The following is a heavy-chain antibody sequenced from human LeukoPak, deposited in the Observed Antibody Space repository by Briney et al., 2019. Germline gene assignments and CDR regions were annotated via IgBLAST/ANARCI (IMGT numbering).Heavy chain of an antibody. Sequence: GGSLRLSCAASGFTFSSYAMSWVRQAPGKGLEWVSTISGSGAGTYYADSVKGRFTIPRDNPKNTLYLQMNSLRAEDTAIYYRAKGTRGSGTSYSDDYWGQGTLVTVSS. CDR2: ISGSGAGT. CDR1: GFTFSSYA. V-gene: IGHV3-23*01. D-gene: IGHD3-10*01. J-gene: IGHJ4*02. CDR3: AKGTRGSGTSYSDDY.